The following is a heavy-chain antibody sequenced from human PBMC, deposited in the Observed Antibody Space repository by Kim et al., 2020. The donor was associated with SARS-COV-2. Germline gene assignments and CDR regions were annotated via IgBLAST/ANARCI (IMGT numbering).Heavy chain of an antibody. Sequence: GGSLRLSCAASGFTFSSYAMSWVRQAPGKGLEWVSAISGSGGSTYYADSVKGRFTISRDNSKNTLYLQMNSLRAEDTAVYYCAKVTVVVPAAWIDYWGQGTLVTVSS. V-gene: IGHV3-23*01. CDR2: ISGSGGST. J-gene: IGHJ4*02. CDR1: GFTFSSYA. CDR3: AKVTVVVPAAWIDY. D-gene: IGHD2-2*01.